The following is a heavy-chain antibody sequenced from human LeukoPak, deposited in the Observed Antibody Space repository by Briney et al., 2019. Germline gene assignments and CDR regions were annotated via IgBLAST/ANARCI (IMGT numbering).Heavy chain of an antibody. CDR1: GFTFSNSA. CDR3: AKVKVVGYSTFDY. CDR2: FTRNDETT. Sequence: GGSLRLSCAASGFTFSNSAMSWVRQAPGKGLEWVSGFTRNDETTSYADSVKGRFTISRDNSRDTLYLQMNSLTAEDTAVYYCAKVKVVGYSTFDYWGQGTLVTVSP. D-gene: IGHD3-22*01. J-gene: IGHJ4*02. V-gene: IGHV3-23*01.